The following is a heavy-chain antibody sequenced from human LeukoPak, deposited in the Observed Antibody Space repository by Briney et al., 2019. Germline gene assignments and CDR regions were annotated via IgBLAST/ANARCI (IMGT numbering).Heavy chain of an antibody. J-gene: IGHJ4*02. CDR1: GGSFSGYY. Sequence: SETLSLTXAVYGGSFSGYYWSWIRQPPGKGLEWIGEINHSGSTNYNPSLKSRVTISVDTSKNQFSLKLCSVTAADTAVYYCARGRIVVAPAALYYFDYWGQGTLVTVSS. CDR2: INHSGST. D-gene: IGHD2-2*01. CDR3: ARGRIVVAPAALYYFDY. V-gene: IGHV4-34*01.